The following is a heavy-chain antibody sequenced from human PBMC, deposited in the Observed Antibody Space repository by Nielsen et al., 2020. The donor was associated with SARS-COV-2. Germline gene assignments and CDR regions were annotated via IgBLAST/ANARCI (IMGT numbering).Heavy chain of an antibody. D-gene: IGHD3-10*01. V-gene: IGHV3-30*03. Sequence: GGSLRLSCAASGFTFSSYGMHWVRQAPGKGLEWVAVISYDGSNKYYADSVKGRFTISRDNSKNTLYLQMNSLRAEDTAVYYCARDRGKSMVRPSPHDLGMDVWGQGTTVTVSS. J-gene: IGHJ6*02. CDR3: ARDRGKSMVRPSPHDLGMDV. CDR2: ISYDGSNK. CDR1: GFTFSSYG.